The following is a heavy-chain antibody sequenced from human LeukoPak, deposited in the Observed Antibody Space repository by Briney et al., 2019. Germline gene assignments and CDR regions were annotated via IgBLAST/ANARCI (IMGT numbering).Heavy chain of an antibody. CDR1: GGSISSYY. J-gene: IGHJ6*02. CDR3: AGPQAAAGDYYYYYGMDV. V-gene: IGHV4-59*12. Sequence: SETLSLTCTVSGGSISSYYWSWIRQPPGKGLECIGYIYYSVSTNYNPSLKSRVTISVDTSKNQFSLKLSSVPAADTAVYYCAGPQAAAGDYYYYYGMDVWGQGTTVTVSS. CDR2: IYYSVST. D-gene: IGHD6-13*01.